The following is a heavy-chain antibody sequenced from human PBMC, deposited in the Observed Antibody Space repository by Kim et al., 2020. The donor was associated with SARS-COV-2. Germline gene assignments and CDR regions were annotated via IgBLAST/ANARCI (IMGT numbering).Heavy chain of an antibody. CDR3: AKLAIPRISSGWYAPLGPLPPDI. CDR1: GFTFSSYA. D-gene: IGHD6-19*01. CDR2: ISGSGGST. V-gene: IGHV3-23*01. Sequence: GGSLRLSCAASGFTFSSYAMSWVRQAPGKGLEWVSAISGSGGSTYYADSVKGRFTISRDNSKNTLYLQMNSLRAEDTAVYYCAKLAIPRISSGWYAPLGPLPPDIWGQGTMVTVSS. J-gene: IGHJ3*02.